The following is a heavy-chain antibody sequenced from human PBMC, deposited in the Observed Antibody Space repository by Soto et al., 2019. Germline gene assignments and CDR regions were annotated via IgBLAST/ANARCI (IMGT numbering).Heavy chain of an antibody. J-gene: IGHJ4*02. CDR1: GGSFSGYY. Sequence: SETLSLTCAVYGGSFSGYYWSWIRQPPGKGLEWIGEINHSGSTNYNPSLKSRVTISVDTSKNQFSLKLSSVTAADTAVYYCARGYYDYVWGSYRLPGYWGQGTLVTVS. CDR3: ARGYYDYVWGSYRLPGY. D-gene: IGHD3-16*02. V-gene: IGHV4-34*01. CDR2: INHSGST.